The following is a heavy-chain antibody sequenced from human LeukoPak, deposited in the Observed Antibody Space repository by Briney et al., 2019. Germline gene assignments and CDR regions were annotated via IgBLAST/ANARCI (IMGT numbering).Heavy chain of an antibody. Sequence: PGGSLRLSCAASGFTSSSCGMHWVRQAPGKGLEWVAVIWYDGSNKYYADSVKGRFTISRDNSKNTLYLQMNSLRAEDTAVYYCARDQGSNYVFYYYYYGMDVWGQGTTVTVSS. V-gene: IGHV3-33*01. D-gene: IGHD4-11*01. CDR2: IWYDGSNK. CDR3: ARDQGSNYVFYYYYYGMDV. J-gene: IGHJ6*02. CDR1: GFTSSSCG.